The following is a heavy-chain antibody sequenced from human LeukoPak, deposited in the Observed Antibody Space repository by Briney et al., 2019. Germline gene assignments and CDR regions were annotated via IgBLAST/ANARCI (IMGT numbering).Heavy chain of an antibody. CDR2: IKQDGSEE. Sequence: GGPLRLSCAASGFTFSDYWMSGVRQAPGKGLEWVANIKQDGSEEYYVDSVKGRFTISRDNAKNSLYLQMNSLRAEDTAVYYCARGRGSGSYYPFDYWGQGTLVTVSS. CDR3: ARGRGSGSYYPFDY. V-gene: IGHV3-7*02. D-gene: IGHD3-10*01. J-gene: IGHJ4*02. CDR1: GFTFSDYW.